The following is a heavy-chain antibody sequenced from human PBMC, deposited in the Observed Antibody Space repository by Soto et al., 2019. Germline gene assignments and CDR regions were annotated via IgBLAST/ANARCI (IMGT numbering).Heavy chain of an antibody. Sequence: GGSLRLSCAASGFTFSNAWMSWVRQAPGKGLEWGGRIKSKTDGGTTDYAAPVKGRFTISRDDSKNTLYLQMNSLKTEDPAVYYCTGRIMITFGGVDYWGQGTLVTVSS. CDR1: GFTFSNAW. V-gene: IGHV3-15*01. D-gene: IGHD3-16*01. CDR3: TGRIMITFGGVDY. CDR2: IKSKTDGGTT. J-gene: IGHJ4*02.